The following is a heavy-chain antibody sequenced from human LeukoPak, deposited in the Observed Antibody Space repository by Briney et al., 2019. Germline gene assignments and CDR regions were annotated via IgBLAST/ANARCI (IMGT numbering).Heavy chain of an antibody. J-gene: IGHJ6*02. V-gene: IGHV3-33*06. CDR1: GFTFSSYG. CDR3: AKGRSSGWSYYYGMDV. CDR2: IWYDGSNK. Sequence: GGSLRLSCAASGFTFSSYGMHWVRQAPGKGLEWVAVIWYDGSNKYYAGSVKGRFTISRDNSKNTLYLQMNSLRAEDTAVYYCAKGRSSGWSYYYGMDVWGQGTTVTVSS. D-gene: IGHD6-19*01.